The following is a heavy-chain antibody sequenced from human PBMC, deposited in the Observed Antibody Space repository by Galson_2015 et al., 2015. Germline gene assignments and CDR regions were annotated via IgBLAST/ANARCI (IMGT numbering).Heavy chain of an antibody. D-gene: IGHD6-13*01. CDR3: ARDRAEAGTGYYFAY. CDR2: IYPGDSDT. Sequence: QSGAEVTKPGESLKISCKGSGYSFTHYWIGWVRQMPGKGLEWMGIIYPGDSDTRYSPSFQGQVTISADKSISTAYLQWSSVKASDTAIYYCARDRAEAGTGYYFAYWGQGTLVTVSS. CDR1: GYSFTHYW. V-gene: IGHV5-51*01. J-gene: IGHJ4*02.